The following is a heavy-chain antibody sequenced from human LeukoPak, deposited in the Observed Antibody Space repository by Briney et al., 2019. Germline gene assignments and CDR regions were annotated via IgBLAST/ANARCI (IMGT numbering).Heavy chain of an antibody. V-gene: IGHV1-2*02. CDR3: ARVPFVRWNDVGWFDP. CDR1: GYTFTGYY. D-gene: IGHD1-1*01. CDR2: INPNSGGT. J-gene: IGHJ5*02. Sequence: ASVKVSCKASGYTFTGYYMHWVRQAPGQGLEWMGWINPNSGGTNYAQKFQGRVTMTRDTSISTAYMELSRLRSDDTAVYYCARVPFVRWNDVGWFDPRGQGTLVTVSS.